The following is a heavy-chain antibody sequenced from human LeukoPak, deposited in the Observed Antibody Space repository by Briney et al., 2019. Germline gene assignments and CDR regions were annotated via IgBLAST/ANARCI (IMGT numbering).Heavy chain of an antibody. CDR3: AREGSSWYVRTFDY. CDR1: GFTFSSYG. V-gene: IGHV3-30*19. CDR2: ISYDGTNK. D-gene: IGHD6-13*01. Sequence: GRSLRLSCAASGFTFSSYGMHWVRQAPGKGLEWVAVISYDGTNKYYADSVKGRFTISRDNSKNTLYLQMNSLRAEDTAVYYCAREGSSWYVRTFDYWGQGTLVTVSS. J-gene: IGHJ4*02.